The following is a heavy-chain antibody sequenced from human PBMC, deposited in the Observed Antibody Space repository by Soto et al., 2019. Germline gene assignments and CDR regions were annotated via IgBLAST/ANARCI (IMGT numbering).Heavy chain of an antibody. CDR2: IYYSGST. Sequence: PSETLSLTCTVSGGSVSSGSYYWSWIRQPPGKGLEWIGYIYYSGSTNYNPSLKSRVTISVDTSKNQFSLKLSSVTAADTAVYYCARDRGGYDYFDYWGQGTLVTVS. V-gene: IGHV4-61*01. CDR1: GGSVSSGSYY. J-gene: IGHJ4*02. D-gene: IGHD5-12*01. CDR3: ARDRGGYDYFDY.